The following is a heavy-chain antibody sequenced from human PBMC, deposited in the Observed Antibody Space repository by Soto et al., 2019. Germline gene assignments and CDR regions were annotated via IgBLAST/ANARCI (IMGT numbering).Heavy chain of an antibody. CDR2: IGSSGSTI. D-gene: IGHD6-19*01. J-gene: IGHJ5*02. Sequence: PGGSLRLSCAASGFTFSDYYMSWIRQAPGKGLEWVSYIGSSGSTIYYADSVKGRFTISRDNAKNSLYLQMNSLRAEDTAVYYCARKYDSSGWPLFDPWGQGTLVTVSS. CDR3: ARKYDSSGWPLFDP. V-gene: IGHV3-11*01. CDR1: GFTFSDYY.